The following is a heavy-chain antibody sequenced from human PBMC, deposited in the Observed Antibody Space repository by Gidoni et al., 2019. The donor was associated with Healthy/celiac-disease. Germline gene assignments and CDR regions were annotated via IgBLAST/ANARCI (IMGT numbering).Heavy chain of an antibody. CDR1: GGSFSGYH. Sequence: VQLQLWGAGLLTPSDTLSLTCAVYGGSFSGYHWNWIRQPPGKGLEWIGVINHRGSTNSNPSLKSRVTISVDTSKNQYSLKLCSVTAADTAVYYCARGVLGYWSGGSCPPLRYWGQGTLVTVSS. J-gene: IGHJ4*02. CDR2: INHRGST. CDR3: ARGVLGYWSGGSCPPLRY. D-gene: IGHD2-15*01. V-gene: IGHV4-34*01.